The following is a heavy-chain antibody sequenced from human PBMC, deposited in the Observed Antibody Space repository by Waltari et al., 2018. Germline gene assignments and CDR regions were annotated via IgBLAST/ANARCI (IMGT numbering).Heavy chain of an antibody. V-gene: IGHV6-1*01. Sequence: QVQLQQSGPGLVGPSQTLSLTCAISGDTVSSNGAAWNWIRQSPSRGLEWLGRTYYRSKWSKDYATSVKSRMTINPDTSKNQFSLQLNSVTPEDTAVYFCARGRDSAFDVWGQGTTITVSS. CDR1: GDTVSSNGAA. CDR2: TYYRSKWSK. CDR3: ARGRDSAFDV. J-gene: IGHJ3*01.